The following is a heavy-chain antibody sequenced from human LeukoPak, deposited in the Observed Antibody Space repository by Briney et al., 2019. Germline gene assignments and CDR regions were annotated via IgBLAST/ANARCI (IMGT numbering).Heavy chain of an antibody. J-gene: IGHJ6*02. CDR2: IYPGDSDT. CDR3: ARHLNYYGSGSYYTAHYYYYYGMDV. D-gene: IGHD3-10*01. CDR1: GYRFTTYW. V-gene: IGHV5-51*01. Sequence: GESLKISCKGSGYRFTTYWIGWVRQMPGKGLEWMEIIYPGDSDTTYSPSFQGQVTISADKSISTAYLQWSSLKASDTAMYYCARHLNYYGSGSYYTAHYYYYYGMDVWGQGTTVTVSS.